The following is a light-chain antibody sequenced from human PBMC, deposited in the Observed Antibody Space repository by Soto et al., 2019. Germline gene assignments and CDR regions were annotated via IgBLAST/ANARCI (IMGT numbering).Light chain of an antibody. CDR2: KAS. J-gene: IGKJ1*01. CDR3: QPYNSDSRT. Sequence: DIQMTQSPSSLSASVGDRVTIICRASQSISSYLNWYQQKPGKAPKLLIYKASTLERGVPSRFSGSGSGTDFTLTISSLQPDDFATYYCQPYNSDSRTFGQGTKVDIK. V-gene: IGKV1-5*03. CDR1: QSISSY.